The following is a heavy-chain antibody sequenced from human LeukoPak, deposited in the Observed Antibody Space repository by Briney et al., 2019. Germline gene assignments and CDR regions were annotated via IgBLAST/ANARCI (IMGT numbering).Heavy chain of an antibody. CDR1: GYTFTSYY. CDR2: INPSGGST. Sequence: ASVKVSCKASGYTFTSYYMHWVRQAPGQGLEWMGIINPSGGSTSYAQKFQGRVTMTRDTSTSTVYMELSSLRSEDTAVYYCARGGEPETFGVPTDYWGQGTLVTVSS. V-gene: IGHV1-46*01. CDR3: ARGGEPETFGVPTDY. D-gene: IGHD3-16*01. J-gene: IGHJ4*02.